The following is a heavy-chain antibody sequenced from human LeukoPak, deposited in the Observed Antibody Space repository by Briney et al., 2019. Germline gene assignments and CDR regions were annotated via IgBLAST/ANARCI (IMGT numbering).Heavy chain of an antibody. V-gene: IGHV1-69*01. CDR1: GGTFSSYA. J-gene: IGHJ4*02. CDR3: ARDRRWLQRFDY. D-gene: IGHD5-24*01. CDR2: IIPILGTA. Sequence: SVKVSCKASGGTFSSYAISWVRQAPGQGLEWMGGIIPILGTANYAQKFQGRVTITADESTSTAYMELSSLRSEDTAVYYCARDRRWLQRFDYWGQGTLVTVSS.